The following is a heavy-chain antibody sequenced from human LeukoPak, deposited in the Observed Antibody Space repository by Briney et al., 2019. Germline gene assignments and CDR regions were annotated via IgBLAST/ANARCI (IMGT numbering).Heavy chain of an antibody. CDR1: GFTFSSYS. V-gene: IGHV3-21*06. D-gene: IGHD6-19*01. CDR3: ARLVARIALAGADY. CDR2: ISSSSTYI. J-gene: IGHJ4*02. Sequence: GGSLRLSCAASGFTFSSYSMNWVRQAPGKGLEWVSSISSSSTYIYYADSVKGRFTVSRDNAENSLYLQMNSLRAEDTAVYYCARLVARIALAGADYWGQGTLVTVSS.